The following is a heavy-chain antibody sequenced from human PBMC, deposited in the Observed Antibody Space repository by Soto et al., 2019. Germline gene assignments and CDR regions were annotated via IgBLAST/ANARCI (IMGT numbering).Heavy chain of an antibody. V-gene: IGHV4-59*01. D-gene: IGHD5-12*01. CDR2: VYHTGST. CDR3: ARGGNRYSNVASGVGGFDY. Sequence: QMQLQESGPGLVKPSETLSLTCTVSGASISSSYWSWIRQSPGQGLEWIGYVYHTGSTNYNPSLKSLVTISLDTSKSQFSLNLTSLTTADTAVYFCARGGNRYSNVASGVGGFDYWGQGSLVTVSS. J-gene: IGHJ4*02. CDR1: GASISSSY.